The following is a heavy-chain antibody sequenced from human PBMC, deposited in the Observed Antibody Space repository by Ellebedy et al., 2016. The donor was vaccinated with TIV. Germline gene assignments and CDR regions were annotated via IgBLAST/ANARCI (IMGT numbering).Heavy chain of an antibody. CDR3: ARDFPAHGVCDN. V-gene: IGHV7-4-1*02. CDR1: GFTFVSYA. D-gene: IGHD5-24*01. J-gene: IGHJ4*02. CDR2: INTATGSP. Sequence: AASVKVSCKASGFTFVSYAIQWVRQAPGRGLEWMGWINTATGSPTYAQGFTGRFVFSLDTSVTTSDLEITSLEAEDTAVYFCARDFPAHGVCDNWGQGTLVTVSS.